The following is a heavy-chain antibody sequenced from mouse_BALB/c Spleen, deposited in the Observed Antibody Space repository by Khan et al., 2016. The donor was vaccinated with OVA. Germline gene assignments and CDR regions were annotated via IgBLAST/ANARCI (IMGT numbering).Heavy chain of an antibody. CDR2: INTYIGEP. Sequence: QIQLVQSGPELKKPGETVKISCRASGYTFTNYGMNWVKQAPGQGLKWMGWINTYIGEPTYADDFKGRFAFSLEASASTAYLQINNLKNEDTATXFRARSNGNYWFAYWGQGTLVTVSA. V-gene: IGHV9-3-1*01. CDR1: GYTFTNYG. J-gene: IGHJ3*01. D-gene: IGHD2-1*01. CDR3: ARSNGNYWFAY.